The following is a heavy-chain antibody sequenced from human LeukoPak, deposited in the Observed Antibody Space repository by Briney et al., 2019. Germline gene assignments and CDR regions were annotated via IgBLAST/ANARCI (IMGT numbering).Heavy chain of an antibody. J-gene: IGHJ6*02. Sequence: PGGSLRLSCAASGFMLKIFEINWVRQAPGKGLQWVSYISSGGSTIYYADSVKGRFTISRDNAKNSLYLQMTSLRGEDTAVYYCARRRESSASYFYDYYGLDVWGPGTTVTVSS. CDR3: ARRRESSASYFYDYYGLDV. D-gene: IGHD3-22*01. CDR1: GFMLKIFE. V-gene: IGHV3-48*03. CDR2: ISSGGSTI.